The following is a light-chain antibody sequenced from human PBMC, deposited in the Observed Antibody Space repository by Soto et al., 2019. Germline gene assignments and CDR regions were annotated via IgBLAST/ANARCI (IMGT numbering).Light chain of an antibody. CDR3: QTYNGATWT. J-gene: IGKJ1*01. Sequence: DIQMTQSPSSLSASVGDRVTITCRASQGISNYLAWYQQKPGTVPKLLIYAASTLQSGFPSRFSGSGSGTAFTLTISSLQPADGATYYGQTYNGATWTFGQGTKGELK. CDR1: QGISNY. V-gene: IGKV1-27*01. CDR2: AAS.